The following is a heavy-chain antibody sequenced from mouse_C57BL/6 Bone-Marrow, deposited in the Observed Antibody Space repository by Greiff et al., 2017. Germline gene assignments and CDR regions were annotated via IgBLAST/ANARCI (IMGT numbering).Heavy chain of an antibody. Sequence: EVKLQQSGAELVRPGASVKLSCTASGFNIKDDYIHWVKHRPEHGLEWIGWIDPEIGDTEYASKFQGKATITSDTASNTAYLQLSSLTSEDTAVYYCASFDGNYFDFWGQGTPLTVAS. D-gene: IGHD2-3*01. CDR3: ASFDGNYFDF. CDR1: GFNIKDDY. V-gene: IGHV14-4*01. J-gene: IGHJ2*01. CDR2: IDPEIGDT.